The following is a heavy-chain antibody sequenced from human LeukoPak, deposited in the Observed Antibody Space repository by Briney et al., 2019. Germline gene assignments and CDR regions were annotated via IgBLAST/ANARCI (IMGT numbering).Heavy chain of an antibody. CDR3: AKQGAYPIITYDS. CDR2: IKGDGHEK. CDR1: GFSFSRYW. V-gene: IGHV3-7*01. D-gene: IGHD3-10*01. J-gene: IGHJ5*01. Sequence: GGSLRLSCAASGFSFSRYWMNWVRQAPGKGLEWVANIKGDGHEKNYVDSVKGRFSISRDNARNSLYLQMDSLRAGDTAVYYCAKQGAYPIITYDSWGQGALVTVSS.